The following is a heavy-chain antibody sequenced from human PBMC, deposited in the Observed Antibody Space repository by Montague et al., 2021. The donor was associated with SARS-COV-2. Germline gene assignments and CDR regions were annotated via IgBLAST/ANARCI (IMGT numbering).Heavy chain of an antibody. CDR1: GGSFSGYY. V-gene: IGHV4-34*01. CDR2: INHSGST. Sequence: SETLSLTCAVYGGSFSGYYWSWIRQPPGKGLERIGEINHSGSTNYNPSLKSRVTISVDTSKNQFSLKLGSVTAADTAVYYCARGLAELRYFDWYHYYFDYWGQGTLVTVSS. D-gene: IGHD3-9*01. CDR3: ARGLAELRYFDWYHYYFDY. J-gene: IGHJ4*02.